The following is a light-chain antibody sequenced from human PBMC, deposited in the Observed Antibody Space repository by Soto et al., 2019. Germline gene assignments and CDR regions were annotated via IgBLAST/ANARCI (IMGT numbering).Light chain of an antibody. CDR1: QSLSTW. J-gene: IGKJ1*01. CDR3: LQYNTYPWT. Sequence: EIQMTQSPSTLSESIGDRVTITCRASQSLSTWLAWFQQKPGEAPKGLIYKVSYLESGVPPRFDGSGSETEFTLTINGLQPDDFATYYCLQYNTYPWTFGQGTKVDIK. CDR2: KVS. V-gene: IGKV1-5*03.